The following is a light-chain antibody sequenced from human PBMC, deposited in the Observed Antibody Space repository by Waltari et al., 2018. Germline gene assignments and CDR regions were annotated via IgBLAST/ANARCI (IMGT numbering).Light chain of an antibody. CDR2: WAS. CDR1: QTVLYSSDNNNY. CDR3: QQYYDTPRT. J-gene: IGKJ1*01. V-gene: IGKV4-1*01. Sequence: DIVMTQSPDSLAVSLGERATINCKSSQTVLYSSDNNNYLAWYQQKLGQPPKLLIYWASTRASGVPARFSGSGSGTDFTLTNSSLQAEDVAVYYCQQYYDTPRTFGQGTRVEIK.